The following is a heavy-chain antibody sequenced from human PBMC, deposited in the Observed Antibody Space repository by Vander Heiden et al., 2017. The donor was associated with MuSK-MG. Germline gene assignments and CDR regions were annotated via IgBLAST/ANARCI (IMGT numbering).Heavy chain of an antibody. Sequence: QLQLQESGPGLVKPSETLSLTCTVSGGSISSSSYYWGWIRQPPGKGLEWIGSIYYSGSTYYNPSLKSRCTISVDTSKNQFSLKLSSGTAAETAVYYCARLPYCSVCSGYSGNWFDPWGQGTLVTVSS. J-gene: IGHJ5*02. CDR2: IYYSGST. V-gene: IGHV4-39*01. CDR1: GGSISSSSYY. CDR3: ARLPYCSVCSGYSGNWFDP. D-gene: IGHD2-15*01.